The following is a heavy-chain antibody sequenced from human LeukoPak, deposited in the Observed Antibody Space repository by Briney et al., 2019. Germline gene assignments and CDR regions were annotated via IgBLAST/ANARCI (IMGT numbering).Heavy chain of an antibody. Sequence: PGGSLRLSCAASGFTFSSYSMHWVRQAPGKGLEWVAFIRYDGSKKKYADSVKGRFTISRDNSKNTLYLQMNSLRAEDTAVYYCAKDQADIVVVVAATQNYYYYMDVWGKGTTVTVSS. CDR1: GFTFSSYS. J-gene: IGHJ6*03. D-gene: IGHD2-15*01. CDR2: IRYDGSKK. V-gene: IGHV3-30*02. CDR3: AKDQADIVVVVAATQNYYYYMDV.